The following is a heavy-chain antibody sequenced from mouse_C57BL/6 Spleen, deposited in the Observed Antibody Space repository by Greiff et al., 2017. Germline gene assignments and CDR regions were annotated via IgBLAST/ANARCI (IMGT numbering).Heavy chain of an antibody. CDR3: TTGIYYGNLFDY. Sequence: VKLQESGAELVRPGASVTLSCKASGYTFTDYEMHWVKQTPVHGLEWIGAIDPETGGTAYNQKFKGKAILTADKSSSTAYMELRSLTSEDSAVYYCTTGIYYGNLFDYWGQGTTLTVSS. CDR1: GYTFTDYE. J-gene: IGHJ2*01. D-gene: IGHD2-1*01. V-gene: IGHV1-15*01. CDR2: IDPETGGT.